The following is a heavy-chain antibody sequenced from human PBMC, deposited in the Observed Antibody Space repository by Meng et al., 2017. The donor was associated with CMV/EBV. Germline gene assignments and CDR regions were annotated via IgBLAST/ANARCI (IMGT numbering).Heavy chain of an antibody. Sequence: SVKVSCKASGGTFSSYAISWVRQAPGQGLEWMGGIIPIFGTANYAQKFQGRVTITTDESTSTAYMELSSLRSEDTAVYYCARSRGDVITMMRGWYFDLWGRGTLVTVSS. CDR2: IIPIFGTA. CDR3: ARSRGDVITMMRGWYFDL. V-gene: IGHV1-69*05. CDR1: GGTFSSYA. D-gene: IGHD3-22*01. J-gene: IGHJ2*01.